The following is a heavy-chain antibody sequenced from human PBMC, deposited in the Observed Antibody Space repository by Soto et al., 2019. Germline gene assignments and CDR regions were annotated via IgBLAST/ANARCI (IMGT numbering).Heavy chain of an antibody. D-gene: IGHD2-15*01. J-gene: IGHJ4*02. CDR1: GFTFDDYA. CDR3: AKEDATDPSFDY. CDR2: ISWNSGSI. Sequence: PGGSLILSCAASGFTFDDYAMHWVRHAPGKGLDWVSGISWNSGSIGYADSVKGRFTISRDNAKNSLYLQMNSLRAEDTALYYCAKEDATDPSFDYWGQASLVT. V-gene: IGHV3-9*01.